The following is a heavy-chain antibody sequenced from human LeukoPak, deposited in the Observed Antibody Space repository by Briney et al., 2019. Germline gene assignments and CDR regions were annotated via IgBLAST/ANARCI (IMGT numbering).Heavy chain of an antibody. CDR3: ARAYDSSGYWSLQPKYYFDY. D-gene: IGHD3-22*01. CDR2: INPNSGGT. V-gene: IGHV1-2*04. CDR1: GYTFTSYG. Sequence: GASVKVSFKASGYTFTSYGISWVRQAPGQGLEWMGWINPNSGGTNYAQKFQGWVTMTGDTSISTAYMELSRLRSDDTAVYYCARAYDSSGYWSLQPKYYFDYWGQGTLVTVSS. J-gene: IGHJ4*02.